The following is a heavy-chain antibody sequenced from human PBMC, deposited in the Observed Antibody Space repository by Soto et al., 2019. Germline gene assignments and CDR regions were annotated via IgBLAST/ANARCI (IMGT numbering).Heavy chain of an antibody. CDR3: VQTTGWPGFDF. Sequence: EVQLVESGGGSIQPGGSLRLSCAASGFSVSSKYMTWVRQAPGKGLEWVSVIYGGGTTYYADSVKGRFTISRDNSKHIVYLQMNSLRAEDTVVYYCVQTTGWPGFDFWGQGTLVTVSS. V-gene: IGHV3-53*01. J-gene: IGHJ4*02. CDR1: GFSVSSKY. CDR2: IYGGGTT. D-gene: IGHD6-19*01.